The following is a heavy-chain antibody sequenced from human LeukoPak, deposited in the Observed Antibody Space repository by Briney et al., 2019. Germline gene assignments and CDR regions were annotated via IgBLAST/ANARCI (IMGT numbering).Heavy chain of an antibody. D-gene: IGHD7-27*01. CDR2: ISYDGSNK. J-gene: IGHJ6*02. V-gene: IGHV3-30-3*01. CDR1: GFTFSGYP. Sequence: GKSLRLSCAASGFTFSGYPIHWVRQAPGKGLEWVAVISYDGSNKYYADSVKGRFTISRDNSKNTLYLQMNSLRAEDTAVYYCARESDGDPQNRYYGMDVWGQGTTVTVSS. CDR3: ARESDGDPQNRYYGMDV.